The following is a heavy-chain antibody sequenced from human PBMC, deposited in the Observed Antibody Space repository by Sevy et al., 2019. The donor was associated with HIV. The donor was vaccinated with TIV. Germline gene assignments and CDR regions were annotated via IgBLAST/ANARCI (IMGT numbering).Heavy chain of an antibody. CDR1: GFNFGSHA. Sequence: GGSLRLSCAASGFNFGSHAMHWVRQAPGKGLDWVAVISSDGNSQYSADSVKGRFTISRDNSKNTLYLQMDSLRVEDTAVYYCARDLISGSYSQSLDYWCQGTLVTVSS. CDR2: ISSDGNSQ. CDR3: ARDLISGSYSQSLDY. V-gene: IGHV3-30*04. J-gene: IGHJ4*02. D-gene: IGHD1-26*01.